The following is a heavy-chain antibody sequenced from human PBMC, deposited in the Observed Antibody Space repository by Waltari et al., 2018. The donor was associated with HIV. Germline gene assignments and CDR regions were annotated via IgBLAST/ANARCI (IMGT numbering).Heavy chain of an antibody. CDR1: GFTFSSYA. V-gene: IGHV3-64*01. CDR2: ISSNGGST. J-gene: IGHJ3*02. Sequence: EVQLVESGGGLVQPGGSLRLSCAASGFTFSSYAMHWVSQAPGKGLEYVSAISSNGGSTYYANSVKGRFTISRDNSKNTLYLQMGSLRAEDMAVYYCARVAHLAIRIKNAPDAFDIWGQGTMVTVSS. CDR3: ARVAHLAIRIKNAPDAFDI. D-gene: IGHD1-1*01.